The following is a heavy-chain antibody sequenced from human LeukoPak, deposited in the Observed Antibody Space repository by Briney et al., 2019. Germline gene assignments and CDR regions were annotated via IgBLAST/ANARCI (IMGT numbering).Heavy chain of an antibody. Sequence: SETLSLTCTVSGGSISSSTYYWSWIRQPAGKGLEWIGRIYTSGSTNYNPSLKSRVTMSVDTSKNQVSLNVSSVTAADTAVYYCARDRYYYDNSGKFDYWGQGTLVTVSS. V-gene: IGHV4-61*02. CDR1: GGSISSSTYY. D-gene: IGHD3-22*01. J-gene: IGHJ4*02. CDR2: IYTSGST. CDR3: ARDRYYYDNSGKFDY.